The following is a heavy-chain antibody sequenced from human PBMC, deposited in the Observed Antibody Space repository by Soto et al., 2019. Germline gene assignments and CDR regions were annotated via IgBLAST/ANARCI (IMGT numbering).Heavy chain of an antibody. Sequence: GGSLRLSCAASGFTFSSYWMHWVRQAPGKGLVWVSRINSDGSSTSYADSVKGRFTISRDNAKNTLYLQMNSLRAEDTAVYYCARVRALYSGYDHWGQGTLVTVPQ. CDR2: INSDGSST. J-gene: IGHJ5*02. D-gene: IGHD5-12*01. CDR3: ARVRALYSGYDH. CDR1: GFTFSSYW. V-gene: IGHV3-74*01.